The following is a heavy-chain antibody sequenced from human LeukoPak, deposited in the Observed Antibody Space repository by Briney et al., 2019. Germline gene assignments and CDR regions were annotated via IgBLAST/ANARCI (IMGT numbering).Heavy chain of an antibody. J-gene: IGHJ6*02. V-gene: IGHV4-31*03. D-gene: IGHD5-12*01. CDR1: GGSISSGGYY. CDR3: ARDSIVATIFRSQGGPIPEKNVVRYYYYGMDA. CDR2: IYYSGST. Sequence: PSQTLSLACTVSGGSISSGGYYWSWIRQHPGKGLEWIGYIYYSGSTYYNPSLKSRVTISVDTSKNQFSLKLSSVTAADTAVYYCARDSIVATIFRSQGGPIPEKNVVRYYYYGMDAWGQGTTVTVSS.